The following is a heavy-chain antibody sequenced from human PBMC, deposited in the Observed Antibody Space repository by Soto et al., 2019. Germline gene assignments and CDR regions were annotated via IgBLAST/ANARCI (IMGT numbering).Heavy chain of an antibody. Sequence: QVQLVQSGAEVKKPGASVKVSCKASGYTFTSYGITWVRQAPGQGLEWMGWINVYNGNTNYAQKPRGRVTMTTDTSTSTAYRELRSRRSDDTAVYYCARDLGAGLVDYWGQGTLVTVSS. CDR2: INVYNGNT. CDR3: ARDLGAGLVDY. CDR1: GYTFTSYG. V-gene: IGHV1-18*01. D-gene: IGHD6-19*01. J-gene: IGHJ4*02.